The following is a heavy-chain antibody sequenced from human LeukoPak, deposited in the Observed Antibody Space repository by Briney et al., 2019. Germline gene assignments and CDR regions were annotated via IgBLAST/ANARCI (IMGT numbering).Heavy chain of an antibody. CDR2: ISGSGGNT. J-gene: IGHJ4*02. V-gene: IGHV3-23*01. D-gene: IGHD3-16*01. CDR1: GFTFSSYA. CDR3: AKKGGEGRAVAFYYFDY. Sequence: GGSLRLSCAASGFTFSSYAMSWVRQAPGKGLEWVSGISGSGGNTYYADSVKGRFTISRDSSKNTLYLQMNSLRAEDTALYDCAKKGGEGRAVAFYYFDYWGQGTLVTVSS.